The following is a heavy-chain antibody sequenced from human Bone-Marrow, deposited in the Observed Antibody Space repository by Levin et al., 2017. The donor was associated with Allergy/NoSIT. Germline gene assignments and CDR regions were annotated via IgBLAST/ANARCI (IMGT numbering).Heavy chain of an antibody. CDR1: GGSVRSGGHY. CDR3: ARVVVGAYDIWGGYNQGEPMVRGWLDS. CDR2: TYYSGNT. D-gene: IGHD3-3*01. V-gene: IGHV4-31*03. Sequence: MPSETLSLTCTVSGGSVRSGGHYWTWIRQLPGKGLECIGYTYYSGNTFYNPSLKSRLAISVDTSKNQFSLKLASVTAADTAVYYCARVVVGAYDIWGGYNQGEPMVRGWLDSWGQGTPVTVSS. J-gene: IGHJ5*01.